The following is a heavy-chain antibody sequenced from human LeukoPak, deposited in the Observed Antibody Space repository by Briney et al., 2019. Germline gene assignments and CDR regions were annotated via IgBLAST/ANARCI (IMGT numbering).Heavy chain of an antibody. CDR1: GYTFASYD. J-gene: IGHJ6*03. CDR3: ARGRYYDIWSGYYTENYMDV. D-gene: IGHD3-3*01. CDR2: MNPNSGNT. Sequence: ASVKVSCKASGYTFASYDINWVRQATGQGLEWMGWMNPNSGNTNFAQKFQGRVTITRSTSISTAYMELSSLRSEDTAVYYCARGRYYDIWSGYYTENYMDVWGKGTTVTVSS. V-gene: IGHV1-8*03.